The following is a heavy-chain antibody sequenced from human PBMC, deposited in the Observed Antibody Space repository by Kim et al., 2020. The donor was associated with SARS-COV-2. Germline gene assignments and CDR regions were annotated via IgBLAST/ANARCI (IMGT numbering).Heavy chain of an antibody. J-gene: IGHJ4*02. CDR2: ISVSGGST. Sequence: GGSLRLSCVASGFTFSNYAMSWVRQAPGQGLEWVSGISVSGGSTYYEASVKGRFTISRDNYRGALYLQMNSLNAGDKDVYYCAKIELPVPLPYRLWFGELSTIDCWSLGSLVTVYS. CDR1: GFTFSNYA. D-gene: IGHD3-10*01. CDR3: AKIELPVPLPYRLWFGELSTIDC. V-gene: IGHV3-23*01.